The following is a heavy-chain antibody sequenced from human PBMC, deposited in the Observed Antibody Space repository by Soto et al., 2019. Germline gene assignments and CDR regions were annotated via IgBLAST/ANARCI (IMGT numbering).Heavy chain of an antibody. V-gene: IGHV3-30*18. J-gene: IGHJ6*02. CDR3: AKVLQLGDYAYYYYGMDV. CDR2: ISYDGSNK. Sequence: QVQLVESGGGVVQPGRSLRLSCAASGFTFSSYGMHWVRQAPGKGLECVAVISYDGSNKYYADSVKGRFTISRDNSKNTLYLQMNSLRAEDTAVYYCAKVLQLGDYAYYYYGMDVWGQVTTVTVSS. CDR1: GFTFSSYG. D-gene: IGHD4-17*01.